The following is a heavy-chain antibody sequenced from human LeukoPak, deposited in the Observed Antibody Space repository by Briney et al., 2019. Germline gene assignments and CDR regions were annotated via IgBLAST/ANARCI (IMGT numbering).Heavy chain of an antibody. CDR3: ADYYASGSYPP. Sequence: PGGSLRLSCAASGFSFGNAWMNWVRQAPGKGLEWVGRILSKTSGGTTDYATPVKGRFTISRDDSKNMLYLHMNSLQIEDTAVKYCADYYASGSYPPWGQGTLVTVSS. V-gene: IGHV3-15*07. CDR2: ILSKTSGGTT. D-gene: IGHD3-10*01. CDR1: GFSFGNAW. J-gene: IGHJ5*02.